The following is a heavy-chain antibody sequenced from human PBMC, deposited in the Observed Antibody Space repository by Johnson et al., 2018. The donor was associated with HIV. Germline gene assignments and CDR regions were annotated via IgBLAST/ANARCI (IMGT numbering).Heavy chain of an antibody. CDR1: GFTFSSYG. D-gene: IGHD3-9*01. J-gene: IGHJ3*02. CDR3: AKDTIAGVKGDSLI. CDR2: IRYDGSNK. Sequence: QMQLVESGGGVVQPGGSLRLSCAASGFTFSSYGMHWVRQAPGKGLEWVAFIRYDGSNKYYADSVTGRFTISRDNSKNTLYLQMNSLSAEDTAVYYCAKDTIAGVKGDSLIWGQGTMVTVSS. V-gene: IGHV3-30*02.